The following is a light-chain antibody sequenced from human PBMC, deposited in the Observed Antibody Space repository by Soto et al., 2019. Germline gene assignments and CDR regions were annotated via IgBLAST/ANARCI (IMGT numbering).Light chain of an antibody. CDR3: CSFAGGTNLV. J-gene: IGLJ1*01. CDR2: EVS. Sequence: QSVLTQPASVSGSPGQSITISCTGTGSDVGGYNYGSWYQQHPGKAPKLMIYEVSNRPSGVSNRFSGSKSGNTASLTISGLQAEDEADYYCCSFAGGTNLVFGTGTKVTVL. CDR1: GSDVGGYNY. V-gene: IGLV2-14*01.